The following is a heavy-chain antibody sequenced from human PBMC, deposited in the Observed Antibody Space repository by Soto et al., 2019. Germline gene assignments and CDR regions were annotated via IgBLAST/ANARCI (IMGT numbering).Heavy chain of an antibody. V-gene: IGHV4-39*01. CDR3: ARHRGPSASSWFDT. D-gene: IGHD6-13*01. J-gene: IGHJ5*02. CDR2: IFYSGST. Sequence: SETLSLTCTVSGDSISRSNYYWGWIRQPPGKGLEWIGSIFYSGSTSYNPSLKSRVTISVDTSKNQVSLKLGSVTAADTAVYYCARHRGPSASSWFDTWGQGTLVTVSS. CDR1: GDSISRSNYY.